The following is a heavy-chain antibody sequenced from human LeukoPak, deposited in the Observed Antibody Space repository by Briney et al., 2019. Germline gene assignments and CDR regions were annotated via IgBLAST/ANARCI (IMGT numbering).Heavy chain of an antibody. D-gene: IGHD3-9*01. CDR3: ARGQNYYDLLTGYHDY. J-gene: IGHJ4*02. V-gene: IGHV7-4-1*02. CDR1: GYTFTSYA. Sequence: ASVKVSCKASGYTFTSYAMNWVRQAPGQGLEWMGWINTNTGNPAYAQGFTGRFVFSLDTSVSTAYLQISSLKAEDTAVYYCARGQNYYDLLTGYHDYWGQGTLVTVSS. CDR2: INTNTGNP.